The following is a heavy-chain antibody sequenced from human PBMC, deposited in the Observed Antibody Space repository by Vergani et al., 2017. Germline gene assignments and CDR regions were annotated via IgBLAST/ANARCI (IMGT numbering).Heavy chain of an antibody. V-gene: IGHV3-33*01. D-gene: IGHD6-13*01. CDR3: ARDWSPVYSRTPWFDP. CDR2: IWYDGSNK. CDR1: GFTFSSYG. J-gene: IGHJ5*02. Sequence: QVQLVESGGGVVQPGRSLRLSCAASGFTFSSYGMHWVRQAPGKGLEWVAVIWYDGSNKYYADSVKGRFTISRDNSKNTLYLQMNSLRAEDTAVNYCARDWSPVYSRTPWFDPWGQGTLVTVSS.